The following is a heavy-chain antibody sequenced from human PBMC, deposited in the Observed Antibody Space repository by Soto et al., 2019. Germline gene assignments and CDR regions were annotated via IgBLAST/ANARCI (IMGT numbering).Heavy chain of an antibody. D-gene: IGHD2-2*01. J-gene: IGHJ5*02. CDR1: GFSFSNYG. V-gene: IGHV3-30*18. CDR2: VSSDGNNK. Sequence: GESLKISCVASGFSFSNYGMHWVRQAPGKGLEWVAFVSSDGNNKYYAESVKGRLTISRDNAKNTLYLQVDRLTVDDTAVYYCAKDRVIQLLPIWPDPWGQGTLVTVYS. CDR3: AKDRVIQLLPIWPDP.